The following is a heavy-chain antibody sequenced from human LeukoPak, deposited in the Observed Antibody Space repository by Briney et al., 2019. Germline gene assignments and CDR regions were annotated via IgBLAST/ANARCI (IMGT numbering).Heavy chain of an antibody. J-gene: IGHJ4*02. V-gene: IGHV4-34*01. CDR2: INHSGST. CDR1: GGSFSGYY. CDR3: ARRIDLAGSTFDY. D-gene: IGHD3-9*01. Sequence: PSETLSLTCAVYGGSFSGYYWSWIRQPSGKGLEWSGEINHSGSTNYNPSLKSRVTISVDTSKNQFSLKLSAVTAADTAVYYCARRIDLAGSTFDYWGQGALVTVSS.